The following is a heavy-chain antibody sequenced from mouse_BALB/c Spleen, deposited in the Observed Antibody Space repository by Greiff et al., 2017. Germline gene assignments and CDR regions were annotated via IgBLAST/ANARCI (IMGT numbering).Heavy chain of an antibody. CDR1: GFTFSSYT. CDR2: ISNGGGST. Sequence: EVKLVESGGGLVQPGGSLKLSCAASGFTFSSYTMSWVRQTPEKRLEWVAYISNGGGSTYYPDTVKGRFTISRYNAKTTLYLQMSSLKSEDTAMYYCARVGSTTVVGLDYWGQGTTLTVSS. D-gene: IGHD1-1*01. J-gene: IGHJ2*01. CDR3: ARVGSTTVVGLDY. V-gene: IGHV5-12-2*01.